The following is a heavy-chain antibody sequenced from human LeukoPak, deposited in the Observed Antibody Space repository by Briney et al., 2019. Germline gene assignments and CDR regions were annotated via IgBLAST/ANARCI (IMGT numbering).Heavy chain of an antibody. D-gene: IGHD5-18*01. V-gene: IGHV3-23*01. CDR1: GFTVSSNY. CDR2: ISGSGGST. CDR3: AKSPRGYSYGSDY. J-gene: IGHJ4*02. Sequence: GGSLRLSCAASGFTVSSNYMSWVRQAPGKGLEWVSAISGSGGSTYYADSVKGRFTISRDNSKNTLYLQMNSLRAEDTAVYYCAKSPRGYSYGSDYWGQGTLVTVSS.